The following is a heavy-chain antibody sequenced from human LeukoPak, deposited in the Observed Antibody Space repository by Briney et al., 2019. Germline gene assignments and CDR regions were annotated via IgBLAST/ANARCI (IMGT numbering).Heavy chain of an antibody. D-gene: IGHD6-19*01. CDR2: INTHTGNP. Sequence: ASVKVSCKASGYTFTSYPMNWMRQAPGQGLEWAGWINTHTGNPTYAPGFTGRFVFSFDTSVNTAYLQISSLKTEDTAMYYCATIAVAAHSWGQGTLVTVSS. V-gene: IGHV7-4-1*02. J-gene: IGHJ4*02. CDR3: ATIAVAAHS. CDR1: GYTFTSYP.